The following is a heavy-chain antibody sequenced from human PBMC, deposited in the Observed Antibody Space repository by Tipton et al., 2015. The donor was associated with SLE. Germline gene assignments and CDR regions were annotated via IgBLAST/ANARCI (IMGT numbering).Heavy chain of an antibody. V-gene: IGHV4-30-4*01. CDR2: IHYSGST. CDR3: ARGTIAARRLDY. CDR1: GASITSDDYY. D-gene: IGHD6-6*01. Sequence: TLSLTCSVSGASITSDDYYWSWIRQPPGKGLEWIGYIHYSGSTYYNPSLKSRITISVDTSKNQFSLKLNSVTAADTAVYYCARGTIAARRLDYWGQGTLVTVSS. J-gene: IGHJ4*02.